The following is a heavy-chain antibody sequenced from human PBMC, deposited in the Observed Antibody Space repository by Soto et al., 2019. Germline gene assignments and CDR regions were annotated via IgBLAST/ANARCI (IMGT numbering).Heavy chain of an antibody. Sequence: QVQLVQSGAEVKKPGSSVKVPCKASGGTFSSYAISWVRQAPGQGLEWMGGIIPIFGTANYAQKFQGRVTITADESTSKAYLELSSLRSEDTAVYYCARGLRYFDWSSDNYYYYYGMDVWVGGTTVTVSS. D-gene: IGHD3-9*01. CDR1: GGTFSSYA. CDR2: IIPIFGTA. V-gene: IGHV1-69*19. J-gene: IGHJ6*04. CDR3: ARGLRYFDWSSDNYYYYYGMDV.